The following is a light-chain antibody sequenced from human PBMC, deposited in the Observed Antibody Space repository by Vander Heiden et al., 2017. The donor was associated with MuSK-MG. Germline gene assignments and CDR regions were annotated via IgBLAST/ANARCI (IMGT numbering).Light chain of an antibody. CDR2: QDS. Sequence: SYELTQPPPAPVSPGQTASITCSGDKLGDKYACWYQQKPGQSPVLVIYQDSKRPSGIPERFSGSNSGNTATLTISGTQAMDEADYYCQAWDSSTVVFGGGTKLTVL. CDR1: KLGDKY. J-gene: IGLJ2*01. CDR3: QAWDSSTVV. V-gene: IGLV3-1*01.